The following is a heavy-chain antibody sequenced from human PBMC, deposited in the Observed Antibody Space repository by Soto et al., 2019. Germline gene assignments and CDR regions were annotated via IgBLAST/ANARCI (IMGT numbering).Heavy chain of an antibody. CDR1: GGSISSSNW. Sequence: SETLSLTCAVSGGSISSSNWWSWVRQPPGKGLEWIREIYHSGSTNYNPSLKSRVTISVDKSKNQFSLKLSSVTAADTAVYYCARGDSSSIGGHFDYWGQGTLVTVSS. J-gene: IGHJ4*02. D-gene: IGHD6-6*01. CDR3: ARGDSSSIGGHFDY. V-gene: IGHV4-4*02. CDR2: IYHSGST.